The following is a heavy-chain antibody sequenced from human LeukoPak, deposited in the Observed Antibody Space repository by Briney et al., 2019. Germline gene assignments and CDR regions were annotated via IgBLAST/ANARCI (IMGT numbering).Heavy chain of an antibody. J-gene: IGHJ4*02. CDR2: IYFSGST. D-gene: IGHD6-19*01. V-gene: IGHV4-59*11. CDR1: GGSITNHY. CDR3: ARGGAWSDY. Sequence: SETLSLTCAVSGGSITNHYWTWIRQPPEKGLEWIGYIYFSGSTNHNPSLKSRVTIPDNTSKNQFSLKLSSVTAADTAVYFCARGGAWSDYWGQGALVTVSS.